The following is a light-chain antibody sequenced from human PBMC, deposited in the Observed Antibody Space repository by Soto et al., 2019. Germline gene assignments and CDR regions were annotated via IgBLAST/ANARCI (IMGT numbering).Light chain of an antibody. CDR1: QILVDRDGNTY. Sequence: VVITQYPLSLPVTLGQPASISCSSSQILVDRDGNTYFNWYQXRPGQSXXRXIYKVSNWDSGVPDRFSGIVSGTDFTLKIRRVEAEDVGVYYCMQGTHWPLFTFGPGTKVDI. V-gene: IGKV2D-30*01. CDR3: MQGTHWPLFT. CDR2: KVS. J-gene: IGKJ3*01.